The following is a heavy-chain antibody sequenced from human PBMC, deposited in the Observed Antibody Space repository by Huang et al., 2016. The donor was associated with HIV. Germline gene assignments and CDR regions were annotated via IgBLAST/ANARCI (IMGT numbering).Heavy chain of an antibody. Sequence: QLQLQESGPGLVKPSETLSLTCTVSGGSIRSDNYYWGWIRQPPGKGREWMGSIYYSGSTYYSPSLKGRVTITVDTSKNQFSLKMRSVTAADTAVYYCARLPGSITLIRGVITDPYWGQGTLVTVSS. CDR3: ARLPGSITLIRGVITDPY. V-gene: IGHV4-39*01. CDR2: IYYSGST. D-gene: IGHD3-10*01. J-gene: IGHJ4*02. CDR1: GGSIRSDNYY.